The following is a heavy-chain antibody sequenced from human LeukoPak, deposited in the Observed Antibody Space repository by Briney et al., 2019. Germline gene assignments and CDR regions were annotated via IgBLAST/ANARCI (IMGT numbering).Heavy chain of an antibody. Sequence: EASVKVSCKASGYTFTSYGISWVRQAPGQGLEWMGWITPYNGKTNYAQKLQGRVTMTTDTSTSTAYMDLRSLRSDDTAMYYCARRGVYYYDSSGRANYYFDYWGQGTLVTVSS. CDR2: ITPYNGKT. CDR1: GYTFTSYG. D-gene: IGHD3-22*01. V-gene: IGHV1-18*01. CDR3: ARRGVYYYDSSGRANYYFDY. J-gene: IGHJ4*02.